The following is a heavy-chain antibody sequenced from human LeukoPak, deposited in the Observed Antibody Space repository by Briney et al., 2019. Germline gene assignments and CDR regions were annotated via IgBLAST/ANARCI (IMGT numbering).Heavy chain of an antibody. CDR3: ARDTSRITPPTASPAY. D-gene: IGHD3-16*01. Sequence: ASVKVSCKASGYTFTSYYMHWVRQPPGQGLEWMGIINTSGGSTSYAHKFQGRGTMTMDTATSTVYMELSSLRSEDTAVSYCARDTSRITPPTASPAYWGQGTPVTVSS. J-gene: IGHJ4*02. V-gene: IGHV1-46*01. CDR1: GYTFTSYY. CDR2: INTSGGST.